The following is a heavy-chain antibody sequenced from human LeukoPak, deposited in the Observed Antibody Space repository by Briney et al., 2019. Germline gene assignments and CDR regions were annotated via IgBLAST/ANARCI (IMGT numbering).Heavy chain of an antibody. Sequence: SETLSLTCAVSGGSISSGGYSWSWIRQPPGKGLEWIGYIYHSGSTYYNPSLKSRVTISVDRSKNQFSLKPSSVTAADTAVYYCARTHDYGGAIDCWGQGTLVTVSS. V-gene: IGHV4-30-2*01. CDR2: IYHSGST. CDR3: ARTHDYGGAIDC. D-gene: IGHD4-17*01. CDR1: GGSISSGGYS. J-gene: IGHJ4*02.